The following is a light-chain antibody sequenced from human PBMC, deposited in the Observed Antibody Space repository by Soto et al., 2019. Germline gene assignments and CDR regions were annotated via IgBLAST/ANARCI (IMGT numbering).Light chain of an antibody. CDR1: QSLFDSDNGNTY. Sequence: IVITQNTLSLPVSPGEPASLSCSSRQSLFDSDNGNTYLDWYLQKPGQSPQLLIYMPSYRASGVPDRFSGSGSGTDFTFKISRVEAEDVGVYYCMQPAEFPISFGHGTRLDIK. CDR2: MPS. V-gene: IGKV2-40*01. J-gene: IGKJ5*01. CDR3: MQPAEFPIS.